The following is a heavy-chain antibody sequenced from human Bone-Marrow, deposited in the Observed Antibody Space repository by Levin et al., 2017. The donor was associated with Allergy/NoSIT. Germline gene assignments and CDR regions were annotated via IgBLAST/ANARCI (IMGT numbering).Heavy chain of an antibody. V-gene: IGHV3-30*18. J-gene: IGHJ6*02. D-gene: IGHD7-27*01. Sequence: GESLKISCAASGFTFSSYGMHWVRQAPGKGLEWVAVISYDGSNKYYADSVKGRFTISRDNSKNTLYLQMNSLRAEDTAVYYCAKSLGFPPNYYYYYGMDVWGQGTTVTVAS. CDR3: AKSLGFPPNYYYYYGMDV. CDR2: ISYDGSNK. CDR1: GFTFSSYG.